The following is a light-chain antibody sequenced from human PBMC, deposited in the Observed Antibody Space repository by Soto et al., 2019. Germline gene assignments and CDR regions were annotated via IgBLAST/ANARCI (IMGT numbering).Light chain of an antibody. V-gene: IGKV2-28*01. CDR2: FVS. J-gene: IGKJ1*01. CDR1: QSLLHSNGYNY. Sequence: DIVMTQSPLSLSVTPGEPASISCRSSQSLLHSNGYNYLDWYLQKPGQSPQLLIYFVSNRASGVPDRFSGSGSGTDFTLKISRVEPEDVGVYYCMQALQTRTFGPGTKVEIK. CDR3: MQALQTRT.